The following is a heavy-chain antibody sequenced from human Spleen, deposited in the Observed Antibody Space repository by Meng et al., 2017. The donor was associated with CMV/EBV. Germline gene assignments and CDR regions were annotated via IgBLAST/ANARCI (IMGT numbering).Heavy chain of an antibody. CDR2: IIPLLGTP. D-gene: IGHD4-11*01. V-gene: IGHV1-69*10. CDR3: ARGVHDYSPSGD. J-gene: IGHJ4*02. CDR1: GGTFRSSS. Sequence: SVKVSYKTSGGTFRSSSVTWVRQAPGRGFEWMGGIIPLLGTPVYAQKFKGRVTIIADTSSDTAYMHLSSLKSDDTAVYYCARGVHDYSPSGDWGQGTLVTVSS.